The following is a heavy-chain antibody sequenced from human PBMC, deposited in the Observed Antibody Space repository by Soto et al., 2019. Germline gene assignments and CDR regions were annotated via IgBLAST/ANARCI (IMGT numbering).Heavy chain of an antibody. V-gene: IGHV4-39*01. Sequence: QLQLQESGPGLVKPSETLSLTCTVSGGSISSSSYYWGWIRQPPGKGLEWIGSIYYSGSTYYNPSLKSRVNISVDTSKNQFSLKLSSVTAADTAVYYCARHGVYYCSSTSCSYYFDYWGQGTLVTVSS. CDR3: ARHGVYYCSSTSCSYYFDY. CDR2: IYYSGST. J-gene: IGHJ4*02. D-gene: IGHD2-2*01. CDR1: GGSISSSSYY.